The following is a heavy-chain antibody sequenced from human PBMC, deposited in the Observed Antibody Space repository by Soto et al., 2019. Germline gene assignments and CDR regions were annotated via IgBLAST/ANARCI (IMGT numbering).Heavy chain of an antibody. CDR1: GGSISSFY. Sequence: SETLSLTCTVSGGSISSFYWSWIRQPPGKGLEWIGYIYYSGNTNYNPSLKSRVTISVDTSKNQFSLKLTSVTAADTAVYYCARHRGYCSSTSCFPWFDPWGQGTQVTVSS. J-gene: IGHJ5*02. CDR3: ARHRGYCSSTSCFPWFDP. D-gene: IGHD2-2*01. V-gene: IGHV4-59*08. CDR2: IYYSGNT.